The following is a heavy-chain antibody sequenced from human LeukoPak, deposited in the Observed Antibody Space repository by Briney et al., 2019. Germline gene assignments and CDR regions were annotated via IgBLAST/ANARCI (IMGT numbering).Heavy chain of an antibody. CDR2: INHSGST. CDR3: ARDGIAAAGTPLDYYMDV. V-gene: IGHV4-34*01. D-gene: IGHD6-13*01. Sequence: SETLSLTCAVYGGSFSGYYWSWIRQPPGKGLEWIGEINHSGSTYYNPSLKSRVTISVDTSKNQFSLKLSSVTAADTAVYYCARDGIAAAGTPLDYYMDVWGKGTTVTVSS. J-gene: IGHJ6*03. CDR1: GGSFSGYY.